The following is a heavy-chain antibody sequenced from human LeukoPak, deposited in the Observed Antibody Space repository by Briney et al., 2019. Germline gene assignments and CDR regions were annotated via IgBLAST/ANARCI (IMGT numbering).Heavy chain of an antibody. CDR2: TRNDGSDK. V-gene: IGHV3-30*02. CDR3: AKDGSGRYLTYFDY. J-gene: IGHJ4*02. CDR1: GYTFTGYY. Sequence: SCKASGYTFTGYYMHWVRQAPGKGLEWVAFTRNDGSDKYYASSVKGRFTISRDDSKNTLYLQMNSLRTDDTAVYYCAKDGSGRYLTYFDYWGQGTLVTVSS. D-gene: IGHD1-26*01.